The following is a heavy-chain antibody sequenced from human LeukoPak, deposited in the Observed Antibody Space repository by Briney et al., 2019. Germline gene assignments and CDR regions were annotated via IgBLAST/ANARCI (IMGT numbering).Heavy chain of an antibody. CDR3: VPTDSSGLD. D-gene: IGHD3-22*01. CDR1: GFTFSHYW. V-gene: IGHV3-74*01. J-gene: IGHJ4*02. Sequence: GGSLRLSCEASGFTFSHYWMHWVRQAPGKGLVWVSRTNTDGSSTSYVDSVKGRFTISRDNAKNTMYLQMNSLRAEGTAMYYCVPTDSSGLDWGQGTLVTVSS. CDR2: TNTDGSST.